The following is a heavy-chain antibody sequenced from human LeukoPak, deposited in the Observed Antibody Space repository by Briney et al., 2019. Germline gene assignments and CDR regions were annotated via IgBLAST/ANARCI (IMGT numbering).Heavy chain of an antibody. CDR1: EFSFSNYA. CDR2: ISTGGGST. J-gene: IGHJ4*02. V-gene: IGHV3-23*01. Sequence: GGSLRLSCAAPEFSFSNYAMNWVRQAPGKGLEWVSTISTGGGSTYYADSVKGRFTISRDNSKNTLYLQMNSLRAEDTAVYYCAKDPRLPDYFDYWGQGTLVTVSS. CDR3: AKDPRLPDYFDY.